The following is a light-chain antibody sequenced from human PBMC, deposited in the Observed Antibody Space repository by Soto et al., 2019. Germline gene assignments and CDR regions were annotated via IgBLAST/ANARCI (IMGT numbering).Light chain of an antibody. CDR3: QQSGNSPLT. V-gene: IGKV3-20*01. CDR1: QTLVNNY. J-gene: IGKJ4*01. CDR2: AVS. Sequence: EIVLTQSPGTLSLSPGERATLSCRASQTLVNNYLSWFQQKPGQAPRLLIYAVSNRATGIADRFSGSGSGTVFTLTISRLEPEDFAVYYCQQSGNSPLTFGGGTKVEIK.